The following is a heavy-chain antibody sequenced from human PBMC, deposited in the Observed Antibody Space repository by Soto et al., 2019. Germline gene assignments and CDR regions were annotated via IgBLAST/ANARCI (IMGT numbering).Heavy chain of an antibody. V-gene: IGHV1-58*01. D-gene: IGHD2-15*01. CDR1: GFTFKSSS. Sequence: SVKVSCKASGFTFKSSSVEGVRQARGQRLEWRGWIAGGRGNTKYAQRFQDRVAITRDLSTSRAYMELRSLRWEDRAVDYCGPRHCGAGNCYSHEDAFESWGGGTMVTVSS. CDR3: GPRHCGAGNCYSHEDAFES. CDR2: IAGGRGNT. J-gene: IGHJ3*02.